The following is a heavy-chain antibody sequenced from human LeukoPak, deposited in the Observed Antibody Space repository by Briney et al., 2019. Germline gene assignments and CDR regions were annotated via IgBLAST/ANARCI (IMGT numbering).Heavy chain of an antibody. CDR2: IYYSGST. D-gene: IGHD1-26*01. Sequence: SETLSLTCTISGGSISSGGYYWSWIRQHPGKGLEWIGYIYYSGSTYYNPSLKSRVTISVDTSKNQFSLKLSSVTAADTAVYYCARSGGYGGHFDYWGQGTLVIVSS. CDR1: GGSISSGGYY. CDR3: ARSGGYGGHFDY. J-gene: IGHJ4*02. V-gene: IGHV4-31*03.